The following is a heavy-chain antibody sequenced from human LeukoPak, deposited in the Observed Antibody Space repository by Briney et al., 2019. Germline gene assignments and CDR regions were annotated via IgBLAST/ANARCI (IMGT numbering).Heavy chain of an antibody. CDR1: GGSISSSSYY. D-gene: IGHD2-2*02. J-gene: IGHJ3*02. Sequence: SETLSLTCTVSGGSISSSSYYWGWIRQPPGKGLEWIGSMYYSGSTYYNPSLKSRVTISVDTSKNQFSLKLSSVTAADTAVYYCAREAIVVVPAAIGGLAAFDIWGQGTMVTVSS. V-gene: IGHV4-39*02. CDR3: AREAIVVVPAAIGGLAAFDI. CDR2: MYYSGST.